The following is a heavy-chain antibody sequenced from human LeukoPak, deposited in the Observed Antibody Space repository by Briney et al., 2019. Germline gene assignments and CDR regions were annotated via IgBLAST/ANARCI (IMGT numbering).Heavy chain of an antibody. V-gene: IGHV4-39*01. CDR2: IYYSGST. J-gene: IGHJ5*02. Sequence: SETLSLTCTVSGGSISSSSYYWGWIRQPPWKGLEWIGSIYYSGSTYYNPSLKSRVTISVDTSKNQFSLKLSSVTAADTAVYYCARQGYYDSRGWFDPWGQGTLVTVSS. CDR1: GGSISSSSYY. D-gene: IGHD3-22*01. CDR3: ARQGYYDSRGWFDP.